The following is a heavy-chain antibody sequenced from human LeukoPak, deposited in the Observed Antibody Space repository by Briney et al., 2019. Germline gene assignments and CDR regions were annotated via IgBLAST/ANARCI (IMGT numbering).Heavy chain of an antibody. Sequence: GGSLRLSCAASGFTFSSYEMNWVRQAPGKGLEWVSYISSSGSTIYYADSVKGRFTISRDNAKNSLYLQMNSLRAEDTAVYYCARGWEYYHDYWGQGTLVTVSS. CDR2: ISSSGSTI. CDR3: ARGWEYYHDY. J-gene: IGHJ4*02. V-gene: IGHV3-48*03. D-gene: IGHD1-26*01. CDR1: GFTFSSYE.